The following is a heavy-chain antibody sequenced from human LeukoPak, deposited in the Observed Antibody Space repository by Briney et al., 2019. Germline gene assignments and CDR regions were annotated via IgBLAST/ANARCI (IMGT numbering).Heavy chain of an antibody. J-gene: IGHJ4*02. V-gene: IGHV1-69*04. CDR3: ARSPSRYSSSWYTAANY. Sequence: SVKVSCKASGGTFSSYAISWVRQAPGQGLEWMGRIIPILGIANYAQKFQGRVTITADKSTSTAYMELSSLRSEDTAVCYCARSPSRYSSSWYTAANYWGQGTLVTVSS. CDR1: GGTFSSYA. CDR2: IIPILGIA. D-gene: IGHD6-13*01.